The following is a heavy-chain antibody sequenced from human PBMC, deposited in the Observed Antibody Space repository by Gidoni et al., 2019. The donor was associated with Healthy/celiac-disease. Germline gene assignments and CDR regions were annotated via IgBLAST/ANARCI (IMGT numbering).Heavy chain of an antibody. V-gene: IGHV1-69*06. Sequence: QVQLVQSGAEVKKPGSSVKVSCKASGGTFSSYAISWVRQAPGQGLEWMGGIIPIFGTANSAQNFQGRVTITAYKSTSTAYMELSSLRSEDTAVYYCARKRYCSSTSCQRFRFDYYYYGMDVWGQGTTVTVSS. CDR3: ARKRYCSSTSCQRFRFDYYYYGMDV. CDR2: IIPIFGTA. CDR1: GGTFSSYA. J-gene: IGHJ6*02. D-gene: IGHD2-2*01.